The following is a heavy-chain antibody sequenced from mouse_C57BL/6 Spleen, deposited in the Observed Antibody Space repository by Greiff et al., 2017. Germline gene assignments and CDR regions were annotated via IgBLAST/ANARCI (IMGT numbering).Heavy chain of an antibody. J-gene: IGHJ2*01. CDR1: GYTFTDSG. V-gene: IGHV1-15*01. CDR3: TGSGTGTGYFDD. CDR2: IDPETGGT. D-gene: IGHD4-1*01. Sequence: VQLQQSGAELVRPGASVTLSCKASGYTFTDSGMHWVKQTPVHGLEWIGAIDPETGGTAYNQKFKGKAILTADKSSSTAYMELRSLTSEDAAVYYCTGSGTGTGYFDDWGKGTTLTVSS.